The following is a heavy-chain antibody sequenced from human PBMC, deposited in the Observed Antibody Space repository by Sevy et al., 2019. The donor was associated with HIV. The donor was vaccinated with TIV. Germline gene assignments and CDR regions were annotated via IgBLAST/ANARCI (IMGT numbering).Heavy chain of an antibody. D-gene: IGHD5-12*01. CDR1: GDSISSYF. CDR2: IYYSGSS. V-gene: IGHV4-59*01. CDR3: ARGSAVDPRALVY. J-gene: IGHJ4*02. Sequence: SETLSLTCNVSGDSISSYFWSWFRQPPGKGLEWIGYIYYSGSSEYNPSLRSRVTISIDTSKKYLSMKLTSVTAADTAVYYCARGSAVDPRALVYWGQGTLVTVSS.